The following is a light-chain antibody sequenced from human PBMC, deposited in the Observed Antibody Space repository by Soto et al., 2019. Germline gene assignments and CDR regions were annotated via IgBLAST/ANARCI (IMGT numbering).Light chain of an antibody. J-gene: IGLJ2*01. CDR2: EGN. Sequence: QSALTQPASVSGSPGQSITISCTGSSSGVVNFYLVSWYQQHPGRAPQLLIYEGNKRPSGLSHRLSGSGSGNTASLTVSGLQAEDEADYFCCSHVVCGTLDVLFGGGTKLTVL. CDR1: SSGVVNFYL. CDR3: CSHVVCGTLDVL. V-gene: IGLV2-23*01.